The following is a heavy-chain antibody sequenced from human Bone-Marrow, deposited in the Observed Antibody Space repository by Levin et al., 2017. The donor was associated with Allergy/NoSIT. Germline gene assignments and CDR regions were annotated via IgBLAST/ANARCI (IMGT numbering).Heavy chain of an antibody. CDR1: GGSISSSNW. D-gene: IGHD3-10*01. Sequence: SETLSLTCAVSGGSISSSNWWSWVRQPPGKGLEWIGEIYHSGSTNYNPSLKSRVTISVDKSKNQFSLKLSSVTAADTAVYYCARVGGSGSYYTRGYFDYWGQGTLVTVSS. CDR2: IYHSGST. V-gene: IGHV4-4*02. J-gene: IGHJ4*02. CDR3: ARVGGSGSYYTRGYFDY.